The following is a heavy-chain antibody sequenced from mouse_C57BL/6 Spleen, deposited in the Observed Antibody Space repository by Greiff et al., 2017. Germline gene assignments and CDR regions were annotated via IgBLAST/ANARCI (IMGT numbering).Heavy chain of an antibody. D-gene: IGHD2-1*01. J-gene: IGHJ4*01. CDR2: ISDGGSYT. CDR1: GFTFSSYA. Sequence: EVMLVESGGGLVKPGGSLKLSCAASGFTFSSYAMSWVRQTPEKRLEWVATISDGGSYTYYPDNVKGRFTISRDNAKNNLYLQMSHLKSEDTAMYYCASLYYGNYMDYWGQGTSVTVSS. V-gene: IGHV5-4*03. CDR3: ASLYYGNYMDY.